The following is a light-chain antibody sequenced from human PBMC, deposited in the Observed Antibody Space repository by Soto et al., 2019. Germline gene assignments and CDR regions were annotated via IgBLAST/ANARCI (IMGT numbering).Light chain of an antibody. CDR2: FNSDGSH. J-gene: IGLJ2*01. CDR1: SGHSSYA. CDR3: QTWGAGVI. Sequence: QLVLTQSPSASASLGASVNLTCTLSSGHSSYAIAWHQQQPEKGPRYLMEFNSDGSHSRGDGIPDRFSGSSSGAERYLTISSLQSEDEADYYCQTWGAGVIIGGGTKLTVL. V-gene: IGLV4-69*01.